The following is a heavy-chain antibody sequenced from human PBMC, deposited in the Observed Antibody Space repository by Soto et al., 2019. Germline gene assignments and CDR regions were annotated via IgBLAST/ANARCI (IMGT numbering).Heavy chain of an antibody. CDR3: EKPEEVVRGFGV. V-gene: IGHV3-23*01. CDR2: ISVTGGAA. D-gene: IGHD3-10*01. Sequence: PGGSLRLFCAASGFTFGHSAMSWVRQAPGKGLEWVAAISVTGGAAYYADSVKGRFTISRDNSRNTLFLQMNSPRVDDTAIYHLEKPEEVVRGFGVWGLVNLFTVSS. CDR1: GFTFGHSA. J-gene: IGHJ4*02.